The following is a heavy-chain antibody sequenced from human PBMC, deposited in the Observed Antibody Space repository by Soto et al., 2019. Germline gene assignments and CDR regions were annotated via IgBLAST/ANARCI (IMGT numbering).Heavy chain of an antibody. CDR2: IIPIFGTA. CDR3: ARRGLELRAGYYYGMDV. CDR1: GGTFSSYA. V-gene: IGHV1-69*13. D-gene: IGHD1-7*01. J-gene: IGHJ6*02. Sequence: ASVKVSCKASGGTFSSYAISWVRQAPGQGLEWMGGIIPIFGTANYAQKFQGRVTITADESTSTAYMELSSLRSEDTAVYYCARRGLELRAGYYYGMDVWGQGTTVTVSS.